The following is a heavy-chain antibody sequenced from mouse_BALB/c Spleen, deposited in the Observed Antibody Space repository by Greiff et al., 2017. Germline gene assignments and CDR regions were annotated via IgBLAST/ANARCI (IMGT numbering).Heavy chain of an antibody. V-gene: IGHV3-6*02. Sequence: DVKLQESGPGLVKPSQSLSLTCSVTGYSITSGYYWNWIRQFPGNKLEWMGYISYDGSNNYNPSLKNRISITRDTSKNQFFLKLNSVTTEDTAIYYCARGGYAMDYWGQGTSVTVSS. CDR2: ISYDGSN. J-gene: IGHJ4*01. CDR3: ARGGYAMDY. CDR1: GYSITSGYY.